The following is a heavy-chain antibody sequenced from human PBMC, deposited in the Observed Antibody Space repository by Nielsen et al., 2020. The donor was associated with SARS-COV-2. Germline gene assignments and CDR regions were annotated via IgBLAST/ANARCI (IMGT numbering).Heavy chain of an antibody. CDR2: ISYDGSNK. D-gene: IGHD6-13*01. V-gene: IGHV3-30-3*02. CDR1: GFTFSSYA. Sequence: GESLKISCAASGFTFSSYAMHWVRQAPGKGLEWVAVISYDGSNKYYADSVKGRFTISRDNSKNTLYLQMNSLRAEDTAVYYCAKTRDSSSWPFDYWGQGTLVTVSS. J-gene: IGHJ4*02. CDR3: AKTRDSSSWPFDY.